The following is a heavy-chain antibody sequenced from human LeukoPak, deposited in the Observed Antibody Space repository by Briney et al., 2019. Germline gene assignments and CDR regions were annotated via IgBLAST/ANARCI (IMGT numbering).Heavy chain of an antibody. CDR3: AKDLLGYCSSTSCSRYYGMDV. CDR1: GFTFSSYG. Sequence: PGGSLRLSCAASGFTFSSYGMHWVRQAPGKALEWVAVISYDGSNKYYADSVKGRFTISRDNSKNTLYLQMNSLRAEDTAVYYCAKDLLGYCSSTSCSRYYGMDVWGQGTTVTVSS. V-gene: IGHV3-30*18. CDR2: ISYDGSNK. D-gene: IGHD2-2*01. J-gene: IGHJ6*02.